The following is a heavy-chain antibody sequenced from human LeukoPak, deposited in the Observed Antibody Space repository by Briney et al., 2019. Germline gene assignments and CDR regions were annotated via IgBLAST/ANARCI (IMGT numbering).Heavy chain of an antibody. CDR1: GFTFSSYG. Sequence: PGGSLRLSCAASGFTFSSYGMHWVRQAPGKGLEWVAFIRYDGSNKYYADSVKGRFTISRDNSKNTLYLQMNSLRAEDTAVYYCAKDPLWFGELPHGMDVWGQGTTVTVSS. D-gene: IGHD3-10*01. V-gene: IGHV3-30*02. CDR3: AKDPLWFGELPHGMDV. J-gene: IGHJ6*02. CDR2: IRYDGSNK.